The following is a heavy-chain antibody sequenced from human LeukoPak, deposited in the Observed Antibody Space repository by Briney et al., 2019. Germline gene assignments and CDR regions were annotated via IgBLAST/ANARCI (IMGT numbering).Heavy chain of an antibody. D-gene: IGHD6-13*01. CDR2: SSYSGSS. CDR1: GGSISSGGYS. Sequence: SETLSLTCAVSGGSISSGGYSWSWIRQVPGKGLEWIGYSSYSGSSNYNPSLKSRVTISVDTSKTQFSLYLNSVTAADTAVYYCARSDTHHIHSSSWHFDYWGQGTLVTVSS. V-gene: IGHV4-61*08. CDR3: ARSDTHHIHSSSWHFDY. J-gene: IGHJ4*02.